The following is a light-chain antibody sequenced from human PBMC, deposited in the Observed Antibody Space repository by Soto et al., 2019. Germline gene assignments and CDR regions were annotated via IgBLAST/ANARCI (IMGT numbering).Light chain of an antibody. V-gene: IGLV2-11*01. J-gene: IGLJ1*01. CDR3: CSFAGTYTLYV. CDR1: SSDVGGYNF. CDR2: DVI. Sequence: QSVLTQPRSVSGSPGQSVTISCTGTSSDVGGYNFVSWYQQHPGKAPKLMIYDVIKRPSGVPDRFSGSKSGNTASLTISGLQAEDEADYYCCSFAGTYTLYVFGTGTKLTVL.